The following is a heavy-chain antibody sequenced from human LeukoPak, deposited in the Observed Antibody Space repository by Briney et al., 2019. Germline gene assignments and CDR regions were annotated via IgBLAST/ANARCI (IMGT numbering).Heavy chain of an antibody. J-gene: IGHJ4*02. CDR2: NSISGDNT. D-gene: IGHD2-15*01. V-gene: IGHV3-23*01. CDR3: AKQSLADCIRCPFDS. CDR1: GFTFSSYA. Sequence: PGGSLRLSCAASGFTFSSYAMSWVRQAPGKGLEWVSSNSISGDNTYYADSVKGRFTNSRDNSKNTLYLQMNSLRAEDTAVYYCAKQSLADCIRCPFDSWGQGTLVTVSS.